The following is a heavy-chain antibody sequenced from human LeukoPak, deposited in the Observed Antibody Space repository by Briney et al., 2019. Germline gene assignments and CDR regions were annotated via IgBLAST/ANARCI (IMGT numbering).Heavy chain of an antibody. CDR3: ARGEVGAPVSFDY. CDR1: GYTFTGYY. Sequence: ASVKVSCKASGYTFTGYYMHWVRQAPGQGLEWMGRINPNSGGTNYAQKFQGRVTMTRDTSISTAYMELSRLRSDDTAVYYCARGEVGAPVSFDYWGQGTLVTVSS. J-gene: IGHJ4*02. D-gene: IGHD1-26*01. V-gene: IGHV1-2*06. CDR2: INPNSGGT.